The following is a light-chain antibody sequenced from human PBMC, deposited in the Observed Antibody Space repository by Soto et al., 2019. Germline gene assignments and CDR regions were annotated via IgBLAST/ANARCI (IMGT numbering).Light chain of an antibody. V-gene: IGLV2-8*01. Sequence: QSALTQPPSASGSPGQSVTISLTGTSSDFGGYNYVSWYQQHPGKAPKLLIYEVIKRPSGVPDRFSASRSGNTASLTVSGLQAEDEADYYCSSYAGSNTPYVFGTGTKLTVL. CDR3: SSYAGSNTPYV. CDR2: EVI. CDR1: SSDFGGYNY. J-gene: IGLJ1*01.